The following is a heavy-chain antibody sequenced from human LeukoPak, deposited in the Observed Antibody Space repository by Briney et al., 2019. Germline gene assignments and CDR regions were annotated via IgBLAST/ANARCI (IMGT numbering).Heavy chain of an antibody. V-gene: IGHV1-2*02. CDR2: INPNSGGT. D-gene: IGHD6-19*01. CDR1: GYTFTGYY. Sequence: ASVKVSCKASGYTFTGYYMHWVRQAPGQGLEWMGWINPNSGGTSYAQKFQGRVTMTRDTSISTAYMELSRLRSDDTAVFYCAREGDSSGFYYFDYWGQGTLVTVSS. CDR3: AREGDSSGFYYFDY. J-gene: IGHJ4*02.